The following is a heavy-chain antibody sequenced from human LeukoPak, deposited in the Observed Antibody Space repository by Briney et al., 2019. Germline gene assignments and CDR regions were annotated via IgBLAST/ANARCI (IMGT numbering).Heavy chain of an antibody. V-gene: IGHV1-46*01. CDR3: ARGVSGTYYYYYMDV. Sequence: ASVKVSCKASGYSLTSYFMHWVRQAPGQGLEWVGVINPSGDGTSYTQKFQGRVTMTRDMSTSTVFMELTSLRSEDTAVYYCARGVSGTYYYYYMDVWGKGTTVTVSS. J-gene: IGHJ6*03. D-gene: IGHD6-19*01. CDR2: INPSGDGT. CDR1: GYSLTSYF.